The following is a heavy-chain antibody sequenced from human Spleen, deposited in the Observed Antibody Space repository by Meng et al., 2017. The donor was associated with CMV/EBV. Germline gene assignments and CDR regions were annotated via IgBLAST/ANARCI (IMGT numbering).Heavy chain of an antibody. J-gene: IGHJ4*02. Sequence: GESLKISCAASGFTFSSYAMHWVRQAPGKGLEWVAVISYDGSNKYYADSVKGRFTISRDNSKNTLYLQMNSLRAEDTAVYYCARGAGPTVVTPIDYWGQGTPVTVSS. D-gene: IGHD4-23*01. CDR1: GFTFSSYA. CDR3: ARGAGPTVVTPIDY. CDR2: ISYDGSNK. V-gene: IGHV3-30-3*01.